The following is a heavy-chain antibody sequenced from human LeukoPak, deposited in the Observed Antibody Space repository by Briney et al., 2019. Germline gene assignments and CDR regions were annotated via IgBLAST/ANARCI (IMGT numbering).Heavy chain of an antibody. Sequence: GGSLGLSCAASGFTFSSYSMNWVRQAPGKGLEWVSYISSSSSTIYYADSVKGRFTISRDNSKNTLYLRMNSLRAEDTAVYYCAKAGSQLWGYDSNGYFPYYWGQGTLVTVSS. CDR2: ISSSSSTI. D-gene: IGHD3-22*01. J-gene: IGHJ4*02. CDR3: AKAGSQLWGYDSNGYFPYY. CDR1: GFTFSSYS. V-gene: IGHV3-48*01.